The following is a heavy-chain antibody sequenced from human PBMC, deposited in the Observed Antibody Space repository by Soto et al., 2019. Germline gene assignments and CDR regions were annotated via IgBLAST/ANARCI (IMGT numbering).Heavy chain of an antibody. CDR3: AGGGSGYYNL. V-gene: IGHV3-74*01. CDR2: IKPDGTYT. D-gene: IGHD3-22*01. Sequence: EVQLVESGGGLVQPGGSLRLSCAASRFTFSSSGMHWVRQSLGGGLVWVSRIKPDGTYTTYADSVKGRFTISRDNAKNTLSLQMNILTAEDTAVYYCAGGGSGYYNLWGQGTLVTVSS. J-gene: IGHJ5*02. CDR1: RFTFSSSG.